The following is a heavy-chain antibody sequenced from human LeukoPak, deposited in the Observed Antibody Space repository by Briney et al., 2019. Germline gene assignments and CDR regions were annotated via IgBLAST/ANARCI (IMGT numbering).Heavy chain of an antibody. D-gene: IGHD2-15*01. CDR3: ARLTLSSYWFDP. J-gene: IGHJ5*02. CDR2: IFYTGTT. Sequence: SETLSLTCTVSGGSINTLSYYWGWIRQPPGKGLEWVGSIFYTGTTFHNPALESRVALSVDRSKNHFSLRLSALTAADTAVYYCARLTLSSYWFDPWGQGTLVIVSS. CDR1: GGSINTLSYY. V-gene: IGHV4-39*02.